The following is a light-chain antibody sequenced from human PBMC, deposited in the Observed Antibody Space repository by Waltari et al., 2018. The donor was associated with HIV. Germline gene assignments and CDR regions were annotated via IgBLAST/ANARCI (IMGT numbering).Light chain of an antibody. Sequence: QSALTQPASVSGFPGQSITISCTGSRSDVGSYNYVSWYQQHPGKAPKLVIYDVSKRPSGVSNRFSGSKSGNTASLTISGLQAEDEADYYCCSYAGSNTYLFGTGTEVTVL. J-gene: IGLJ1*01. CDR1: RSDVGSYNY. CDR3: CSYAGSNTYL. CDR2: DVS. V-gene: IGLV2-23*02.